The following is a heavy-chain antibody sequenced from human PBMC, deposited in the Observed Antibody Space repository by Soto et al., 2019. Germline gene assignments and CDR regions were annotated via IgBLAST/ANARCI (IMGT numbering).Heavy chain of an antibody. V-gene: IGHV4-34*01. J-gene: IGHJ4*02. CDR3: ARGYDSSGYYYHY. Sequence: PSETLSLTCAVYGGSFSGYYWSWIRQPPGKGLEWIGEINHSGSTNYNPSLKSRVTISVDTSKNQFSLKLSSVTAADTAVYYCARGYDSSGYYYHYWGQGTLVTVSS. CDR1: GGSFSGYY. D-gene: IGHD3-22*01. CDR2: INHSGST.